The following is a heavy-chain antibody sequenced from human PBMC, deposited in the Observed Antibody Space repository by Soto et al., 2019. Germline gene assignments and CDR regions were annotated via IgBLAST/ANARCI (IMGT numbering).Heavy chain of an antibody. Sequence: QVQLQESGPGLVKPSQTLSLTCTVSGGSISSGGYYWSWIRQHPGKGLEWIGYIYYSGSTYYNPSLKSRVTISGDTSKNQFSLKLSSVTAADTAVYYCARASIAAAGNSYGMDVWGQGTTVTVSS. CDR2: IYYSGST. CDR1: GGSISSGGYY. D-gene: IGHD6-13*01. V-gene: IGHV4-31*03. CDR3: ARASIAAAGNSYGMDV. J-gene: IGHJ6*02.